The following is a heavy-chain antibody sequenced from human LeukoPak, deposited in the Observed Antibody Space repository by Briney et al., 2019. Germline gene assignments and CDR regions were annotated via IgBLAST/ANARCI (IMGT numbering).Heavy chain of an antibody. D-gene: IGHD3-22*01. CDR1: GGSFSGYY. CDR2: INHSGST. Sequence: PSETLPLTCAVYGGSFSGYYWSWIRQPPGKGLEWIGEINHSGSTNYNPSLKSRVTISVDTSKNQFSLKLSSVTAADTAVYYCARAPYYYDSSGYLGYYGMDVWGQGTTVTVSS. V-gene: IGHV4-34*01. J-gene: IGHJ6*02. CDR3: ARAPYYYDSSGYLGYYGMDV.